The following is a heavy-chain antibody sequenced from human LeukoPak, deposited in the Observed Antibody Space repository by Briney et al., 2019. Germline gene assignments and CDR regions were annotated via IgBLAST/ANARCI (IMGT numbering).Heavy chain of an antibody. CDR1: GFTFRSYG. D-gene: IGHD6-6*01. V-gene: IGHV3-30*02. Sequence: GGSLRLSCATSGFTFRSYGMHWVRQAPGKGLEWVAFIRYDGSNKYYADSVKGRFTMSRDNSKNTLYLQMNTLGPEDTAVYYCAKVRQQLVRSYDAFDIWGQGTMVTVSS. CDR3: AKVRQQLVRSYDAFDI. J-gene: IGHJ3*02. CDR2: IRYDGSNK.